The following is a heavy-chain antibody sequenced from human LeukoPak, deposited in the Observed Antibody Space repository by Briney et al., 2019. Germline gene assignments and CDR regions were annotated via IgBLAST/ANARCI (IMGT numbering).Heavy chain of an antibody. CDR2: IYYSGST. J-gene: IGHJ3*02. D-gene: IGHD3-22*01. V-gene: IGHV4-39*01. CDR1: GGSISSSSYS. CDR3: ALEAHYYDSSGYYGGAAFDI. Sequence: SETLSLTCTVSGGSISSSSYSWGWIRQPPGKGLEWIGSIYYSGSTYYNPSLKSRVTISVDTSKNQFSLKLSSVTAADTAVYYCALEAHYYDSSGYYGGAAFDIWGQGTMVTVSS.